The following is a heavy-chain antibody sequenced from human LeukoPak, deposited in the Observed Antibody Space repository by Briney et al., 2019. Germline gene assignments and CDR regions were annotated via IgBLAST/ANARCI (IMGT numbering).Heavy chain of an antibody. J-gene: IGHJ4*02. V-gene: IGHV3-7*05. Sequence: GGSLGLSCVASGFSFSTYWMSWVRQAPGKGLEWVANIKSDGRDKNFLDSVRGRFTISRDNAKNSLYLQMNYLRAEDTAVYYCASQTSATGFDGWGQGALVTVSS. D-gene: IGHD2-2*01. CDR3: ASQTSATGFDG. CDR1: GFSFSTYW. CDR2: IKSDGRDK.